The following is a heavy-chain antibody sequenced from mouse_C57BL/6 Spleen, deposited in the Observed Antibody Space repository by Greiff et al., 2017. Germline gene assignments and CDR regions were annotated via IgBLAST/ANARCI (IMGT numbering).Heavy chain of an antibody. CDR2: IDPSDSYT. J-gene: IGHJ4*01. D-gene: IGHD2-1*01. CDR3: ARKRVIYYGNMDY. V-gene: IGHV1-50*01. CDR1: GYTFTSYW. Sequence: LQQPGAELVKPGASVKLSCKASGYTFTSYWMQWVKQRPGQGLEWIGEIDPSDSYTNYNQKFKGKATLTVDTSSSTAYMQLSSLTSEDSAVYYCARKRVIYYGNMDYWGQGTSVTVSS.